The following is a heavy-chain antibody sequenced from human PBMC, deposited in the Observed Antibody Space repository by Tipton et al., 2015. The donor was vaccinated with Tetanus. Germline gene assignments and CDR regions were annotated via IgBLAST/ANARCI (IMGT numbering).Heavy chain of an antibody. J-gene: IGHJ4*01. D-gene: IGHD2-21*02. V-gene: IGHV4-34*09. CDR1: GGSLSRYY. Sequence: GLVKPSDTLSLTCAVYGGSLSRYYWTWIRQPPGKGLEWIGEVDDSGNTNYNPSLKSRVTISLDRSKNQFSLKLTSVTAADTAVYYCATVGLVTASVKYWGQGTLVTVSS. CDR2: VDDSGNT. CDR3: ATVGLVTASVKY.